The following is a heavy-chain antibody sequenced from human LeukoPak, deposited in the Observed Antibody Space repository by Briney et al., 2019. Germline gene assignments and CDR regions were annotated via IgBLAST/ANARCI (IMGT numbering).Heavy chain of an antibody. V-gene: IGHV4-34*01. Sequence: SETLSLTCAVYGGSFSGYYWSWIRQPPGKGLEWIGEINHSGSTNYNPSLKSRVTISVDTSKNQFSLKLSSVTAADTAVYYCARDPQNLGWFDPWGQGTLVTVSS. CDR1: GGSFSGYY. J-gene: IGHJ5*02. CDR3: ARDPQNLGWFDP. CDR2: INHSGST.